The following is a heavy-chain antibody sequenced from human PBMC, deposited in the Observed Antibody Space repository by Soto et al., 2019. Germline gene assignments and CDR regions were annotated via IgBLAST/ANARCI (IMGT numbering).Heavy chain of an antibody. V-gene: IGHV1-3*01. D-gene: IGHD3-16*02. CDR1: GYTFTSYA. CDR3: ARDFGRMITFGGVIGYFDD. Sequence: ASVKVSCKASGYTFTSYAMHWVRQAPGQRLEWMGWINAGNGNTKYSQKFQGRATITRDTSASTAYMELSSLRSEDTAVYYCARDFGRMITFGGVIGYFDDWGQGTLVTVSS. CDR2: INAGNGNT. J-gene: IGHJ4*02.